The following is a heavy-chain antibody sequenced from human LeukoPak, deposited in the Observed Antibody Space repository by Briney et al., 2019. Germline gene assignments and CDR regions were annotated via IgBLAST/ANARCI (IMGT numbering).Heavy chain of an antibody. D-gene: IGHD3-9*01. CDR1: GGTFSSYA. CDR3: HLNRRDILTGYFLTYFDY. CDR2: IIPIFGTA. J-gene: IGHJ4*02. Sequence: GASVKVSCKASGGTFSSYAISWVRQAPGQGLEWMGGIIPIFGTANYAQKFQGRVTITADKSTSTAYMELSSLRSEDTAVYYCHLNRRDILTGYFLTYFDYWGQGTLVTVSS. V-gene: IGHV1-69*06.